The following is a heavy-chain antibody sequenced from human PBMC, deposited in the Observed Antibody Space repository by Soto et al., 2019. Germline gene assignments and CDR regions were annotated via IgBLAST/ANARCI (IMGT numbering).Heavy chain of an antibody. CDR3: ARGLADSNWFDP. CDR1: GDSIGTHY. V-gene: IGHV4-59*11. Sequence: PSETLSLTSTVSGDSIGTHYWSWIRQSPGKGLEWIANIYYTGSTYYNPALKSRVTISVDTSKNQFSLRLNSVTAADTAIYYCARGLADSNWFDPWGQGTLVTVSS. D-gene: IGHD3-3*02. J-gene: IGHJ5*02. CDR2: IYYTGST.